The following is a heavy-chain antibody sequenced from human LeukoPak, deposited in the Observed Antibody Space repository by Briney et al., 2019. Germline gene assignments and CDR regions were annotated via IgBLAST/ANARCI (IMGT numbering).Heavy chain of an antibody. CDR2: ISGSGGST. CDR3: AKDKDYSNFYFDY. D-gene: IGHD4-11*01. Sequence: GGSLRLSCAASGFTFSSYAMGWVRQAPGKGLEWVSAISGSGGSTYYADSVKGRFTISRDNSKNTLYLQMNSLRAEDTAVYYCAKDKDYSNFYFDYWGQGTLVTVSS. CDR1: GFTFSSYA. J-gene: IGHJ4*02. V-gene: IGHV3-23*01.